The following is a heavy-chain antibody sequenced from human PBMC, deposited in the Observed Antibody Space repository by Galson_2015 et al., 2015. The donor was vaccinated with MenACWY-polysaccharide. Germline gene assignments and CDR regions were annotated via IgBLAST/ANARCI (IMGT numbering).Heavy chain of an antibody. D-gene: IGHD6-13*01. CDR2: ISYDGTNK. Sequence: SLRLSCAASGFTFSSYAMHWVRQAPGKGLEWVAVISYDGTNKYYADSVKGRFTISRDNSENTQYLQMNSLGAEDTAVYYCARNPSRLDIAAASHWGQGALVSVSS. J-gene: IGHJ4*02. CDR3: ARNPSRLDIAAASH. CDR1: GFTFSSYA. V-gene: IGHV3-30-3*01.